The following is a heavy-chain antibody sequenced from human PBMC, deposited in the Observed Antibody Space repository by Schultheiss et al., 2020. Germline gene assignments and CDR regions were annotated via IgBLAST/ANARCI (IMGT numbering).Heavy chain of an antibody. Sequence: GESLKISCAGSGFSFSGYTMHWVRQIPGKGLEWVAGTLYDGSHKEHGDSVKGRFTISRDNSKNTLYLEMNSLREEDTAVYYCATARGYTVTTVRTYYYYYGMDVWGQGTTVTVSS. CDR3: ATARGYTVTTVRTYYYYYGMDV. CDR1: GFSFSGYT. J-gene: IGHJ6*02. V-gene: IGHV3-30*02. D-gene: IGHD4-17*01. CDR2: TLYDGSHK.